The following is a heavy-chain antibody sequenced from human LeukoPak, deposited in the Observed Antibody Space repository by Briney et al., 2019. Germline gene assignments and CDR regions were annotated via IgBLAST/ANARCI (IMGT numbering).Heavy chain of an antibody. Sequence: KPSETLSLTCTVSGGSISSGDYYWSWIRQPPGKGLEWIGYIYYSGSTYYNPSLKCRVTISVDTSKNQFSLKLSSVTAADTAVYYCARGGDYGDYDYWGQGTLVTVSS. J-gene: IGHJ4*02. CDR2: IYYSGST. CDR3: ARGGDYGDYDY. CDR1: GGSISSGDYY. D-gene: IGHD4-17*01. V-gene: IGHV4-30-4*01.